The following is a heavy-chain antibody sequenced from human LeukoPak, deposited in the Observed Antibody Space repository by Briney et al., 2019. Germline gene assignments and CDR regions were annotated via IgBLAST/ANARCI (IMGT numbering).Heavy chain of an antibody. D-gene: IGHD6-19*01. CDR2: IYYSGST. V-gene: IGHV4-39*01. CDR1: GGSLSSNHY. J-gene: IGHJ4*02. CDR3: ARRVIAVAGTVVYYFDH. Sequence: SETLSLTCTVSGGSLSSNHYWGWIRQPPGKGLEWIASIYYSGSTYHNPSLKSRVTISVDTSKNQFSLKLSSVTAADTALYYCARRVIAVAGTVVYYFDHWGQGTLVTVSS.